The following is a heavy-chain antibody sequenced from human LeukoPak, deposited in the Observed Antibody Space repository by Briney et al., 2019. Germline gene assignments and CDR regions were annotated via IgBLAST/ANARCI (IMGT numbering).Heavy chain of an antibody. V-gene: IGHV3-21*01. Sequence: GGSLRLSCAASGFIFSYYSMNWVHQAPGKGLEWVSSINSNSNYMSYADSVKGRFTISRDNAKNSLYLQMTSLRAEDTAVYYCARSEFEAFDMWGQGTMVTVSS. CDR2: INSNSNYM. CDR3: ARSEFEAFDM. J-gene: IGHJ3*02. CDR1: GFIFSYYS. D-gene: IGHD3-10*01.